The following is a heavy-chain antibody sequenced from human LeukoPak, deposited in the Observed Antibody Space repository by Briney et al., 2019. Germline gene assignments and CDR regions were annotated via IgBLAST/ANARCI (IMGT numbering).Heavy chain of an antibody. Sequence: SETLSLTCTVSGGSISSYYWSWIRQPPGKGLEWIGYIYYSGSTNYNPSLKSRVTISVDTSKNQLSLKLSSVTAADTAVYYCARQDVITFGGATADFDYWGQGTLVTVSS. V-gene: IGHV4-59*08. D-gene: IGHD3-16*01. CDR1: GGSISSYY. CDR3: ARQDVITFGGATADFDY. CDR2: IYYSGST. J-gene: IGHJ4*02.